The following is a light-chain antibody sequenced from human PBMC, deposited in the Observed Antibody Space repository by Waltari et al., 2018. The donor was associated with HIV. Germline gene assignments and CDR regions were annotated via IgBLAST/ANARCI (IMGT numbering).Light chain of an antibody. CDR2: ASS. J-gene: IGKJ2*01. CDR3: QQSHGLPYT. Sequence: DIQMTQSPTSLSASVADKVTITCRASQHIGFNVNWYQYKTGRAPSLLIAASSNLQSGVPSRGSGSGFGTHFSLTISGPRSDDFAQYFCQQSHGLPYTFGQGTRLEI. V-gene: IGKV1-39*01. CDR1: QHIGFN.